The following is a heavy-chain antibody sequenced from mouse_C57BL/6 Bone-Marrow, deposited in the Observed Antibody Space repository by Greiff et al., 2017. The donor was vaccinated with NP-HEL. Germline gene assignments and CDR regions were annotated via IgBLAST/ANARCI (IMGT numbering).Heavy chain of an antibody. Sequence: QVQLQQSGAELVRPGASVKLSCKASGYTFTDYYINWVKQRPGQGLEWIARIYPGSGNTYYNEKFKGKATLTAEKSSSTAYMQLSSLTSEDSAVYFCARGEGSDWYFDVWGTGTTVTVSS. CDR2: IYPGSGNT. CDR1: GYTFTDYY. J-gene: IGHJ1*03. CDR3: ARGEGSDWYFDV. V-gene: IGHV1-76*01.